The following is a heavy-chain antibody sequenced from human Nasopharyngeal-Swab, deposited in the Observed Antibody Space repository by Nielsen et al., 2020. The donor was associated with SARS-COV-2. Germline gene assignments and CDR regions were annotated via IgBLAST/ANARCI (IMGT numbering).Heavy chain of an antibody. J-gene: IGHJ6*02. D-gene: IGHD4-17*01. CDR1: GFTLSDYY. CDR2: ISSSGSTI. CDR3: ARDVATVTPRFSSAASYYYYYGMDV. Sequence: GESLKISCAASGFTLSDYYMSWIRQAPGKGPEWVSYISSSGSTIYYADSVKGRFTISRDNAKNSLYLQMNSLRAEDTAVYYCARDVATVTPRFSSAASYYYYYGMDVWGQGTTVTVSS. V-gene: IGHV3-11*04.